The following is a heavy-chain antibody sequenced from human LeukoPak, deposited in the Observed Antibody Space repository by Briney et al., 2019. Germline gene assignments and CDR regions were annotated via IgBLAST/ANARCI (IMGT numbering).Heavy chain of an antibody. J-gene: IGHJ3*02. CDR1: GFTFSSYS. CDR2: ISSSSSYI. CDR3: AREKGKRDYDSSGYYVGVFDI. D-gene: IGHD3-22*01. Sequence: PGGSLRLSCAASGFTFSSYSMNWVRQAPGKGLEWVSSISSSSSYIYYADSVKGRFTISRDNAKNSLFLQMNSLRAEDTAVYYCAREKGKRDYDSSGYYVGVFDIWGQGTMVTVSS. V-gene: IGHV3-21*01.